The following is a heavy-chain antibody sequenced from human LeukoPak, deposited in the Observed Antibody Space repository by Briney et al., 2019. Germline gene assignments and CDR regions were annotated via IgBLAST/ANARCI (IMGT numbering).Heavy chain of an antibody. Sequence: GGSLRLSCAASGFTFSTYAMSWVRQAPGKGLELVSSITSSGYDTYYRDSVKGRFTISRDNSENTLYLRLNSLRPEDTAMYYCAKDSRETLAGTDDYWGRGTLVTFST. V-gene: IGHV3-23*01. CDR2: ITSSGYDT. CDR3: AKDSRETLAGTDDY. CDR1: GFTFSTYA. J-gene: IGHJ4*02. D-gene: IGHD6-19*01.